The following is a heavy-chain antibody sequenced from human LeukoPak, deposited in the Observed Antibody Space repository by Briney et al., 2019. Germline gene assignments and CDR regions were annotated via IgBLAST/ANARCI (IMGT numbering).Heavy chain of an antibody. J-gene: IGHJ4*02. Sequence: ASVKVSCKASGYTFTSYGISWVRQAPGQGLEWMGWINPNSGGTNYAQKFQGRVTMTRDTSISTAYMELSRLRSDDTAVYYCAREGYDILTGYHKYYFDYWGQGTLVTVSS. CDR3: AREGYDILTGYHKYYFDY. D-gene: IGHD3-9*01. V-gene: IGHV1-2*02. CDR2: INPNSGGT. CDR1: GYTFTSYG.